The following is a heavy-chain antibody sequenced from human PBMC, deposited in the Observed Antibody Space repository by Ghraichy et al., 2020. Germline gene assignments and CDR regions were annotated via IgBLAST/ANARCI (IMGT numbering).Heavy chain of an antibody. CDR1: GGSFNGYS. V-gene: IGHV4-34*01. Sequence: SETLSLTCAVNGGSFNGYSWSWIRQPPGKGLEWTGEINNNIGTQYIPSLASRVTISGDTSKNQFSLRLTSVTAEDTAVYYCARGFCRGGSCYSAHYNFAFGVWGQGPTVVLS. D-gene: IGHD2-15*01. CDR2: INNNIGT. J-gene: IGHJ6*02. CDR3: ARGFCRGGSCYSAHYNFAFGV.